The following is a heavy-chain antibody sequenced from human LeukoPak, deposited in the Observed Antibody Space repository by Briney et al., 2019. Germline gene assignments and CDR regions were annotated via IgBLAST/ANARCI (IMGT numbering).Heavy chain of an antibody. V-gene: IGHV4-30-2*01. D-gene: IGHD3-9*01. J-gene: IGHJ3*02. CDR3: ARGARDYYDILTGHDAFDI. CDR2: IYHSGST. CDR1: GGSISSGGYS. Sequence: SETLSLTCAVSGGSISSGGYSWSWIRQPPGKGLEWIGYIYHSGSTYYNPSLKSRVTISVDRSKTQFSLKLSSVTAADTAVYYCARGARDYYDILTGHDAFDIWGHGTMVTVSS.